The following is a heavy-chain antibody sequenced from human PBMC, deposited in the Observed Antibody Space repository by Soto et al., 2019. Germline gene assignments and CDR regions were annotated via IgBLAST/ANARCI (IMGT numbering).Heavy chain of an antibody. CDR1: GFTFSNAW. D-gene: IGHD2-2*01. CDR2: IKSKTDGGTT. CDR3: TTYCSSTSCYPYYYYGMDV. J-gene: IGHJ6*02. V-gene: IGHV3-15*01. Sequence: SGGSLRLSCAASGFTFSNAWMSWVRQAPGKGLEWVGRIKSKTDGGTTDYAAPVKGRFTISRDDSKNTLYLQMNSLKTEDTAVYYCTTYCSSTSCYPYYYYGMDVWGQGTTVTVSS.